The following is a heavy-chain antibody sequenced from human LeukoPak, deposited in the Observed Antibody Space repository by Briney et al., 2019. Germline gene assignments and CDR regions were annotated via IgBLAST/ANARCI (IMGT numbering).Heavy chain of an antibody. J-gene: IGHJ6*02. CDR3: AKDAPRSPEYYYGSGSYPHYYYYYGMDV. Sequence: ASVKVSCKASGGTFSSYAMSWVRQAPGKGLEWVSAISGSGGSTYYADSVKGRFTISRDNSKNTLYLQMNSLRAEDTAVYYCAKDAPRSPEYYYGSGSYPHYYYYYGMDVWGQGTTVTVSS. D-gene: IGHD3-10*01. V-gene: IGHV3-23*01. CDR2: ISGSGGST. CDR1: GGTFSSYA.